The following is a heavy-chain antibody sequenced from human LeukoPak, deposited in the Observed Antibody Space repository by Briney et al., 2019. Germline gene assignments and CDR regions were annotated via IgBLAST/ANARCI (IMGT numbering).Heavy chain of an antibody. CDR1: GGSISSGSYY. CDR2: IYTSGST. Sequence: SETLSLTCTVSGGSISSGSYYGSWIRQPAGKGLEWIGRIYTSGSTNYNPSLKSRVTISVDTSKNQFSLKLSSVTAADTAVYYCARESLYSYGFNRGQGTLVTVSS. D-gene: IGHD5-18*01. V-gene: IGHV4-61*02. CDR3: ARESLYSYGFN. J-gene: IGHJ4*02.